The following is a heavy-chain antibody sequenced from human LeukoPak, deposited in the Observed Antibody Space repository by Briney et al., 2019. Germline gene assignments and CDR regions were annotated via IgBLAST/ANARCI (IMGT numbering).Heavy chain of an antibody. J-gene: IGHJ5*02. Sequence: SETLSLTCTVSGGSISSYYWSWLRQPPGKGLAWIGYINYSGSTNYNPSLKSRVTISVDTSKNQFSLKLSSVTAADTAVYYCARLGCGITAAGTCNWLDPWGQGTLVTVSS. CDR2: INYSGST. CDR3: ARLGCGITAAGTCNWLDP. V-gene: IGHV4-59*01. CDR1: GGSISSYY. D-gene: IGHD6-13*01.